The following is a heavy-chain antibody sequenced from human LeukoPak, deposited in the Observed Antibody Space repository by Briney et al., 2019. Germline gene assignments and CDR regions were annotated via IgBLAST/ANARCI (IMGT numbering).Heavy chain of an antibody. V-gene: IGHV3-48*01. CDR3: ARDRDTSGWFDY. CDR1: GFTFSSYS. D-gene: IGHD6-25*01. J-gene: IGHJ4*02. CDR2: ISSSSSTK. Sequence: GGSLRLSCAASGFTFSSYSMNWVRQAPGKGLEWVSYISSSSSTKYYADSVKGRFAISRDSAKNSLYLQMNSLRAEDTAVYYCARDRDTSGWFDYWGQGTLVTVSS.